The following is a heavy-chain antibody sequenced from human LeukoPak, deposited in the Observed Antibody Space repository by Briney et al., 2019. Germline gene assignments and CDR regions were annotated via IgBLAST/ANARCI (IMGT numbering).Heavy chain of an antibody. CDR2: IIPILGIA. CDR1: GGTFSSYA. CDR3: ARDRGYYDSSGYYGYYYYYGMDV. V-gene: IGHV1-69*04. J-gene: IGHJ6*02. Sequence: SVKVSCKASGGTFSSYAISWVRQAPGQGVEWMGRIIPILGIANYAQKFQGRVTITADKSTSTAYMELSSLRSEDTAVYYCARDRGYYDSSGYYGYYYYYGMDVWGQGTTVTVSS. D-gene: IGHD3-22*01.